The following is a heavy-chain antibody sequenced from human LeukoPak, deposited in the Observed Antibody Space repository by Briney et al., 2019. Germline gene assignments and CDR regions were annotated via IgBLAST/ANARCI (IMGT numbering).Heavy chain of an antibody. D-gene: IGHD5/OR15-5a*01. J-gene: IGHJ4*02. CDR1: ESTFRNFA. V-gene: IGHV3-30-3*01. CDR3: ARSVSGVWLFDY. CDR2: SSSDETYK. Sequence: PGGSLRLSCAASESTFRNFAMHWVRQTPDKGLEWVSVSSSDETYKFYADSVRGRFTISRDNSKNRLYLQMSDLRAEDTAVYFCARSVSGVWLFDYWGRGTLVTVSS.